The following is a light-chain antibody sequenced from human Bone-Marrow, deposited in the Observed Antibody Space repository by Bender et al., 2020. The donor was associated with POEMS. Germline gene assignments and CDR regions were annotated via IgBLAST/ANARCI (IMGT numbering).Light chain of an antibody. CDR3: QSYDNSLGGWV. CDR1: SSDLGDYTY. Sequence: HSALTQPASLSGSPGQSITISCTGTSSDLGDYTYVSWYQHLPGTAPKLLIYGYNNRPSGVPDRFSGSKSGTSASLAITGLQAEDEGDYYCQSYDNSLGGWVFGGGTKLTVL. J-gene: IGLJ3*02. CDR2: GYN. V-gene: IGLV1-40*01.